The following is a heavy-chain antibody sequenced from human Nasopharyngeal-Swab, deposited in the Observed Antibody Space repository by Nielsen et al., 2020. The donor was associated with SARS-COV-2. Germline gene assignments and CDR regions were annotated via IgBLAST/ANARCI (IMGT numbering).Heavy chain of an antibody. CDR1: GFTFSAYG. Sequence: GESLKISCAASGFTFSAYGMHWVRQAPGKGLDWVAFIWSAGSNKYYADSVKGRFTISRDNSNNTLYLQMNGLRAEDTAVYYCATSRGGGAYNYVLDYWGQGTLVTVSS. D-gene: IGHD3-16*01. CDR2: IWSAGSNK. J-gene: IGHJ4*02. CDR3: ATSRGGGAYNYVLDY. V-gene: IGHV3-30*02.